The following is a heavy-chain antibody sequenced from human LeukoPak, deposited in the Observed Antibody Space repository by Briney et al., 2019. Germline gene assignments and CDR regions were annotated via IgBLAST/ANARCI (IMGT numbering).Heavy chain of an antibody. D-gene: IGHD4-17*01. CDR2: ISWNSDSI. CDR1: GFTFGDYA. CDR3: AKVLAVNPDY. J-gene: IGHJ4*02. Sequence: PGRSLRLSCAASGFTFGDYAMHWVRQAPGKGLEWVSGISWNSDSIGYADSVKGRFTISRDNAKNSLYLQMNSLRAEDTAVYYCAKVLAVNPDYWGQGTLVTVSS. V-gene: IGHV3-9*01.